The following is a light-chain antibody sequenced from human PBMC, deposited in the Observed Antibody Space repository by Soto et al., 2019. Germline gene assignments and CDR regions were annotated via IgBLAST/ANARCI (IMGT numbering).Light chain of an antibody. CDR3: HQYNKWPPRYT. Sequence: EIVMTQSPATLSVSPGERATLSCRASQSVSSDLAWYQQTPGQAPRLLVYGASTRATGIPARFSGSGSGTEFTRTISSLQSEDFAVYYCHQYNKWPPRYTFGQGTKLEIK. V-gene: IGKV3-15*01. J-gene: IGKJ2*01. CDR2: GAS. CDR1: QSVSSD.